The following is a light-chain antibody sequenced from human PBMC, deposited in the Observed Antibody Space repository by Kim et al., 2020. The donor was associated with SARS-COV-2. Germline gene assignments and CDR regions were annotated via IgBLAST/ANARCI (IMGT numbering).Light chain of an antibody. CDR2: RNN. CDR1: TSDIGSNY. Sequence: ELTQPPSASGTPGQRVTISCSGSTSDIGSNYVYWYRQVPGTAPRLLIYRNNQRPSGVPDRFSVSKSGTSASLAISGLRSDDEADYYCATWDDSLNGPVFGGGTQLTVL. V-gene: IGLV1-47*01. J-gene: IGLJ3*02. CDR3: ATWDDSLNGPV.